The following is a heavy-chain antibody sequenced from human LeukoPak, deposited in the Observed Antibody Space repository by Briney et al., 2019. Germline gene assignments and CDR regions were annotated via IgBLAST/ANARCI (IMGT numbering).Heavy chain of an antibody. D-gene: IGHD5-12*01. CDR3: AKDPRAVATISECIDY. CDR1: GFTFSSYG. Sequence: PGGSLRLSCAASGFTFSSYGMHWVRQAPGKGLEWVAVISYDGSNKYYADSVKGRFTISRDNSKNTLYLQMNSLRAEDTAVYYCAKDPRAVATISECIDYWGQGTLVTVSS. J-gene: IGHJ4*02. CDR2: ISYDGSNK. V-gene: IGHV3-30*18.